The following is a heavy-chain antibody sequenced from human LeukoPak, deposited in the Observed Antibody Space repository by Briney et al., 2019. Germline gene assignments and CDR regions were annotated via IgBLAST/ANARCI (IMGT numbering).Heavy chain of an antibody. Sequence: PGRSLRLSCAASGFTFSSYGMHWVRQAPGKGLEWVAVISYDGSNKYYADSVKGRFTISRDNSKNTLYPQMNSLRAEDTAVYYCAKGRCSGGSCLFDYWGQGTLVTVSS. J-gene: IGHJ4*02. CDR1: GFTFSSYG. D-gene: IGHD2-15*01. CDR2: ISYDGSNK. V-gene: IGHV3-30*18. CDR3: AKGRCSGGSCLFDY.